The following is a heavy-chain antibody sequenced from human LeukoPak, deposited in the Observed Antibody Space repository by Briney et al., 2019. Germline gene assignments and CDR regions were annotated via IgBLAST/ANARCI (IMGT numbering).Heavy chain of an antibody. CDR3: ARGPPRGSYEDY. V-gene: IGHV4-59*01. CDR1: GGSISSYY. CDR2: IYYSGST. J-gene: IGHJ4*02. D-gene: IGHD1-26*01. Sequence: SETLSLTCTVSGGSISSYYWSWIRQPPGKGLEWIGYIYYSGSTNYNPSLKSRVTISVDTSKNQFSLKLSSVTAADTAVYYCARGPPRGSYEDYWGQGTLVTVSS.